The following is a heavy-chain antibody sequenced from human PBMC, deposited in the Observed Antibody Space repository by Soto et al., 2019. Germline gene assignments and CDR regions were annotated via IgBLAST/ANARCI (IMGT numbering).Heavy chain of an antibody. CDR2: IYHSGST. CDR3: ARKTGYEVFDY. D-gene: IGHD5-12*01. Sequence: SETLSLTCAVSGGSISSGGYSWSWSRQPPGKGLEWIGYIYHSGSTYYNPSLTSRVAVSLDTSKKQFSLMLTSVTAADTAVYYCARKTGYEVFDYWGPGTLVTVSS. V-gene: IGHV4-30-2*05. CDR1: GGSISSGGYS. J-gene: IGHJ4*02.